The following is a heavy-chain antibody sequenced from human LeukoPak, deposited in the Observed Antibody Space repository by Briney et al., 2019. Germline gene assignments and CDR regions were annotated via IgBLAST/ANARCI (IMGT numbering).Heavy chain of an antibody. CDR3: ARAQYYLDS. V-gene: IGHV3-48*03. CDR2: ISSSSSNR. CDR1: GFIFSSYE. J-gene: IGHJ4*02. Sequence: GVSLRLSCAASGFIFSSYEMNWVRQAPGKGLEWVSYISSSSSNRNYADSVKGRYTISRDNAKNSLYLQMNSLRAEDTAVYYCARAQYYLDSWGQGTLVTVSS.